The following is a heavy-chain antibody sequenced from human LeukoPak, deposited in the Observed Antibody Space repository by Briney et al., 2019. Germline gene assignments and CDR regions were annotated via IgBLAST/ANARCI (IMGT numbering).Heavy chain of an antibody. V-gene: IGHV1-46*01. D-gene: IGHD3-22*01. CDR2: INPSGGST. CDR3: ARESYYYDSSGYYRLFCFDY. Sequence: ASVKVSCKASGYTFTSYYMHWVRQAPGQGLEWTGIINPSGGSTSYAQKFQGRVTMTRDMSTSTVYMELSSLRSEDTAVYYCARESYYYDSSGYYRLFCFDYWGQGTLVTVSS. J-gene: IGHJ4*02. CDR1: GYTFTSYY.